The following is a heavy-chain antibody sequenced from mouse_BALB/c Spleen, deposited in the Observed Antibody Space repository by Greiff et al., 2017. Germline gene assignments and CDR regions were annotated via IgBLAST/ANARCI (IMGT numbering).Heavy chain of an antibody. V-gene: IGHV5-9-4*01. CDR1: GFTFSSYA. CDR2: ISSGGSYT. Sequence: EVQLVESGGGLVKPGGSLKLSCAASGFTFSSYAMSWVRQSPEKRLEWVAEISSGGSYTYYPDTVTGRFTISRDNAKNTLYLEISSLRSEDTAMYYCARGGSFDYWGQGTTLTVSS. D-gene: IGHD1-2*01. CDR3: ARGGSFDY. J-gene: IGHJ2*01.